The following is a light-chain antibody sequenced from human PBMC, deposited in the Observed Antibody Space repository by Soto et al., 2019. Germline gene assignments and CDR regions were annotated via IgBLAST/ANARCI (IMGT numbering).Light chain of an antibody. J-gene: IGKJ1*01. CDR1: QTSSRW. CDR3: QHYNSYSEA. CDR2: KAS. V-gene: IGKV1-5*03. Sequence: DIQVTQSPSTLSGSVGDRVTITCRASQTSSRWLARYQQKTAKATKLLIYKASTLKSGVPSRFSGSGSGTEFTLTISSLQPDDFATYYCQHYNSYSEAFGQGTKV.